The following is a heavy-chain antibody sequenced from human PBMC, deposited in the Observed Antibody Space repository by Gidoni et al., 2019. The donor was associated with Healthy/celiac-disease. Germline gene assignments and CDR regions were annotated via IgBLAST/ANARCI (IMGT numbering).Heavy chain of an antibody. J-gene: IGHJ5*02. V-gene: IGHV4-61*01. CDR1: GGSVSSGSYY. D-gene: IGHD4-17*01. Sequence: QVQLQESGPGLVKPSETLSLTCTVSGGSVSSGSYYWSWIRQPPGKGLEWIGYIYYSGSTNYNPSLKSRVTISVDTSKNQFSLKLSSVTAADTAVYYCARDPDYGGNNWFDPWGQGTLVTVSS. CDR2: IYYSGST. CDR3: ARDPDYGGNNWFDP.